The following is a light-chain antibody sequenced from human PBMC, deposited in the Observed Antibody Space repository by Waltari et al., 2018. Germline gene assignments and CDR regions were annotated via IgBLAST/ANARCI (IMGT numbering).Light chain of an antibody. J-gene: IGKJ5*01. CDR3: MQATHWPVT. Sequence: DVGLTQSPLSLPVTLGKPASISCRSSQSLVYTDGISYLNWFHQRPGEAPRRLMYKVSNRDAGVPDRFSGSGSGTDFTLMISSVEADDVGVYFCMQATHWPVTFGQGTRLEIK. CDR1: QSLVYTDGISY. V-gene: IGKV2-30*01. CDR2: KVS.